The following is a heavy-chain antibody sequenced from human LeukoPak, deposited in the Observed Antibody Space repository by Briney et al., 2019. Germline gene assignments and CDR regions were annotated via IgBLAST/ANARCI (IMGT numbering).Heavy chain of an antibody. D-gene: IGHD3-10*01. J-gene: IGHJ4*02. Sequence: GGSLRLSCAASGFTFSSYAMSWVRQAPGKGLEWVSSISGGSTYYADSRKGRFTISRDNSKNTLHLQMNSLRAEDTAVYYCKKMYYYGSGSYIDYWGQGTLVTVSS. CDR3: KKMYYYGSGSYIDY. V-gene: IGHV3-38-3*01. CDR2: ISGGST. CDR1: GFTFSSYA.